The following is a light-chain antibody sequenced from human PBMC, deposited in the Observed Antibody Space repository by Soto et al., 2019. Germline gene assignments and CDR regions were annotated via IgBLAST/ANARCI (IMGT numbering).Light chain of an antibody. J-gene: IGLJ2*01. CDR1: SSNIGAGYD. Sequence: QSVLTQPPSVSGAPGQRVTNSCTGSSSNIGAGYDVHWYQHLPGTAPKLLIYTNSNRPSGVPDRFSGSKSDASASLAITGLQAEDEADYYCQSYDSSLSGSRVFGGGTKLTVL. V-gene: IGLV1-40*01. CDR3: QSYDSSLSGSRV. CDR2: TNS.